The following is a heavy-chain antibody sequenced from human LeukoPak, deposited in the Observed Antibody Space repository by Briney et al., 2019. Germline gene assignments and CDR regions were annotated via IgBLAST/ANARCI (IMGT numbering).Heavy chain of an antibody. D-gene: IGHD3-16*02. J-gene: IGHJ4*02. V-gene: IGHV4-31*03. CDR2: ISNRGRT. Sequence: PSETLSLTCTVSGGSLSSGDYYWSWIRQHPGKGLEWIGYISNRGRTYYNLSLKSRLTISVDTSKNQFSLKLSSVTAADTAVYHCARASRLGELSLGYWGQGTLVTVSS. CDR1: GGSLSSGDYY. CDR3: ARASRLGELSLGY.